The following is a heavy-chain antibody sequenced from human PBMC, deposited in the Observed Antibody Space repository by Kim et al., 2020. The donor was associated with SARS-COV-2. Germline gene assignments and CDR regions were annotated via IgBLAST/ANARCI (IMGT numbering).Heavy chain of an antibody. Sequence: AVSVKGRITVNSDTSMNQFSLHLNSVTPEDTAVYYCAREPNSGWYYFDYWGQGTLVTVSS. CDR3: AREPNSGWYYFDY. V-gene: IGHV6-1*01. D-gene: IGHD6-19*01. J-gene: IGHJ4*02.